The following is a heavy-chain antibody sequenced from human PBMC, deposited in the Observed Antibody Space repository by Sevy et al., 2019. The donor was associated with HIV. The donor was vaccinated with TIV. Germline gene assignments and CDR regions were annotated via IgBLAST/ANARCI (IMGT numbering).Heavy chain of an antibody. D-gene: IGHD3-22*01. Sequence: ASVKVSCKVSGYTLTKLSMHWVRQTPGKGLEWMTTFDPEDGDPEDGKTIYAQKFLGRVTMTEDTSADTAYMELSSLRSEDTAVYYCARTKDYYDSSGYPFDSWGPGTLVTVSS. V-gene: IGHV1-24*01. CDR3: ARTKDYYDSSGYPFDS. CDR2: FDPEDGDPEDGKT. CDR1: GYTLTKLS. J-gene: IGHJ4*02.